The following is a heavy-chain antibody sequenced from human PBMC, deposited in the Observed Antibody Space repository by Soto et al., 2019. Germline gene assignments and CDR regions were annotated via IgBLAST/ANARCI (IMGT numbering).Heavy chain of an antibody. D-gene: IGHD2-15*01. J-gene: IGHJ4*02. CDR3: VRQPGGVATPGDDY. V-gene: IGHV1-8*01. CDR2: MNPDSGDT. CDR1: GYPFSAFD. Sequence: QVQLVQSGAEVKKPGASVKVSCEASGYPFSAFDINWVRQAGGQGREWMGWMNPDSGDTAFAQRFKDRITMTRSTSISTAYMELSRLTSDVTAVYFCVRQPGGVATPGDDYWGQGTLVTVSS.